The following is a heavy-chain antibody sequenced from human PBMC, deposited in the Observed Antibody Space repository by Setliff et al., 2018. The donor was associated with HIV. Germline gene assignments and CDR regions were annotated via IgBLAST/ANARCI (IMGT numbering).Heavy chain of an antibody. Sequence: ASVKVSCKASGYTFTTYGVNWVRQAPGQGLEWMGWINSYNGNTKFAQKFQGRVTMTTDTSTTTAFMDLRSLRSDDTAVYFCARDPYYYDKRGYYEWGQGTLVTVSS. V-gene: IGHV1-18*04. CDR2: INSYNGNT. D-gene: IGHD3-22*01. J-gene: IGHJ4*02. CDR1: GYTFTTYG. CDR3: ARDPYYYDKRGYYE.